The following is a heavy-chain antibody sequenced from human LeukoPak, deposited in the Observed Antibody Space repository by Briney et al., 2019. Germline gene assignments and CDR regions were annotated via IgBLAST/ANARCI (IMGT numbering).Heavy chain of an antibody. CDR3: ARESRALYYYDSSGYFGVSDY. J-gene: IGHJ4*02. D-gene: IGHD3-22*01. V-gene: IGHV1-18*01. CDR2: ISAYNGNT. Sequence: ASVKVSCKASGGTFSSYAISWVRQAPGQGLEWMGWISAYNGNTNYAQKLQGRVTMTTDTSTSTAYMELRSLRSDDTAVYYCARESRALYYYDSSGYFGVSDYWGQGTLVTVSS. CDR1: GGTFSSYA.